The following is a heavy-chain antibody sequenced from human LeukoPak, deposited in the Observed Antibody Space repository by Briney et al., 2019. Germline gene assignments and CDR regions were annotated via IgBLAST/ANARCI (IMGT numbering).Heavy chain of an antibody. V-gene: IGHV4-59*01. CDR1: GGSISSYY. Sequence: SETLSLTCTVSGGSISSYYWSWIRQPPGKGLEWIGYIYYSGSTNYNPSLKSRVTISVDTSKNQFPLKLSSVTAADTAVYYCARAEQQLGYYFDYWGQGTLVTVSS. D-gene: IGHD6-13*01. CDR2: IYYSGST. CDR3: ARAEQQLGYYFDY. J-gene: IGHJ4*02.